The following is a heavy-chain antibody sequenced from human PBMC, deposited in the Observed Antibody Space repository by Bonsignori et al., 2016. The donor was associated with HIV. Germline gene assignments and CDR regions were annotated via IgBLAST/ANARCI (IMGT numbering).Heavy chain of an antibody. CDR3: ARLIVPGGYYMDV. CDR2: IYHSGST. Sequence: WIRQPPGKGLEWIGSIYHSGSTYYNPSLKSRVTISVDTSKNQFSLKLSSVTAADTAVYYCARLIVPGGYYMDVWGKGTTVTVSS. J-gene: IGHJ6*03. D-gene: IGHD3-16*02. V-gene: IGHV4-38-2*01.